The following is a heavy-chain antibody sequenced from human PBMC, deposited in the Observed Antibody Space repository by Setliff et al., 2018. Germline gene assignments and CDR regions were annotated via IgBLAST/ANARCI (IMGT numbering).Heavy chain of an antibody. V-gene: IGHV1-8*01. CDR3: ARGPGGSGSYVFYYYYCGMDV. CDR2: MNPNSGNT. Sequence: ASEKVSCKASGYTFTSYDINWVRQATGQGLEWMGWMNPNSGNTGYAQKFQGRVTMTRNTSISTAYMELSSLRSEDTAVYYCARGPGGSGSYVFYYYYCGMDVWGQGTTVTVSS. J-gene: IGHJ6*02. D-gene: IGHD3-10*01. CDR1: GYTFTSYD.